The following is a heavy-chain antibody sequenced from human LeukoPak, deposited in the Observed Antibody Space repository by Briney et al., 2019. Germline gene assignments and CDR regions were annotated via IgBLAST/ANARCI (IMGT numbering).Heavy chain of an antibody. CDR3: ARHLDYGDYYYMDV. CDR2: INDSGST. Sequence: KPSETLSLTCAVYGGSFIGYYWTWIRQPPGKGLEWIGEINDSGSTKYNPSLKSRVSISVDMSKNQFSLKLSSVTVADTAVYYCARHLDYGDYYYMDVWGKGTTVTISS. J-gene: IGHJ6*03. V-gene: IGHV4-34*01. D-gene: IGHD4-17*01. CDR1: GGSFIGYY.